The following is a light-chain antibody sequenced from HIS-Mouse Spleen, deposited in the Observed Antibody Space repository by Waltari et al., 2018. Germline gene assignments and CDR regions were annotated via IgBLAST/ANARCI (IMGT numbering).Light chain of an antibody. CDR1: SSDVGGYNY. Sequence: QSALTQPRSVSGSPGQSVTISCPGTSSDVGGYNYVSWYQQHPGKAPKLMLYDVSKRPSGVPDRFSGSKSGNTASLTISGLQAEDEADYYCCSYAGSYTWVFGGGTKLTVL. J-gene: IGLJ3*02. V-gene: IGLV2-11*01. CDR3: CSYAGSYTWV. CDR2: DVS.